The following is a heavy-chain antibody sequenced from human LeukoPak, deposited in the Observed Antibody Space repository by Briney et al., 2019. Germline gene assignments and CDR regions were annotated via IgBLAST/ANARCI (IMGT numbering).Heavy chain of an antibody. Sequence: ASVKVSCKASGYTFTSYGISWVRQAPGQGLEWMGWISAYNGNTNYAQKFQGRVTITADESTSTVYMELSSLRSEDTAVYYCARWAQQQLENWFDPWGQGTLVTVSS. CDR1: GYTFTSYG. D-gene: IGHD6-13*01. CDR3: ARWAQQQLENWFDP. V-gene: IGHV1-18*01. J-gene: IGHJ5*02. CDR2: ISAYNGNT.